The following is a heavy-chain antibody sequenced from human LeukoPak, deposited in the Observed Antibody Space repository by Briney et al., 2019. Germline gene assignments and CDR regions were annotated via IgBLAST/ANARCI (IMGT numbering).Heavy chain of an antibody. CDR2: INSDGINT. CDR1: GFTFSNYW. V-gene: IGHV3-74*01. Sequence: GGSLRLSCAASGFTFSNYWMHWVRQAPGKGLVWVSRINSDGINTSYADSVKGRFTISRDNAKNTLNLQMNSLRAEDTAVYYCARDESGSYDFFDYWGQGTLVTVSS. D-gene: IGHD1-26*01. CDR3: ARDESGSYDFFDY. J-gene: IGHJ4*02.